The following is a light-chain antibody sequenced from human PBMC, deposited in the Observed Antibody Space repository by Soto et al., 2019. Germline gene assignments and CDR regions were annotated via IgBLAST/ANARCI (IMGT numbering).Light chain of an antibody. CDR2: EVS. V-gene: IGLV2-14*01. J-gene: IGLJ1*01. CDR3: SSYTSSSIYV. CDR1: SSDVGAYNY. Sequence: QSVLTQPASVSGSPGQSITISCTGTSSDVGAYNYVSWYQQHPGKAPKLMIYEVSNRPSGVSNRFSGSKSGNTASLTISGLQAEDEADYYCSSYTSSSIYVFGTGTKVTVL.